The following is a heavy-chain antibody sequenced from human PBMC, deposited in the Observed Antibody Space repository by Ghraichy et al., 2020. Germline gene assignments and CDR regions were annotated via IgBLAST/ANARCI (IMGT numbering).Heavy chain of an antibody. D-gene: IGHD2-21*01. J-gene: IGHJ6*03. CDR3: ARDPSCGGDCYLNYYYYYMDV. CDR2: ISSSSSYI. Sequence: GGSLRLSCAASGFTFSSYSMNWVRQAPGKGLEWVSSISSSSSYIYYADSVKGRFTISRDNAKNSLYLQMNSLRAEDTAVYYCARDPSCGGDCYLNYYYYYMDVWGKGTTVTVSS. CDR1: GFTFSSYS. V-gene: IGHV3-21*01.